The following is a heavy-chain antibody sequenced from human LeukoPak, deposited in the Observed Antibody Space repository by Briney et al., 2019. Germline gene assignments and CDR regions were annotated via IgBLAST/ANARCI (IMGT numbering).Heavy chain of an antibody. Sequence: SETLSLTCTVSGGSISGADYYWSWIRQPPGKGLEWIGYIYYSGSTYYNPSLKSRVTISVDTSKNQFSLKLSSVTAADTAVYYCARSPYDFPTHFDYWGQGTLVTVSS. J-gene: IGHJ4*02. CDR2: IYYSGST. CDR3: ARSPYDFPTHFDY. CDR1: GGSISGADYY. V-gene: IGHV4-30-4*01. D-gene: IGHD3-3*01.